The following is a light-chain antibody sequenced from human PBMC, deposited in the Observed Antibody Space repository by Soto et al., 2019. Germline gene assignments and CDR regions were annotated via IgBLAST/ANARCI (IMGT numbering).Light chain of an antibody. CDR1: SSNIGAGYD. CDR2: GNI. CDR3: QSYDSTLSARYV. V-gene: IGLV1-40*01. Sequence: QSVLTQPPSVSGAPGRRVTSSCTGSSSNIGAGYDVHWYQQRPGTAPKLLIFGNINRPSGVPDRFSGSKSGTSASLAITGLQAEDEGDYYCQSYDSTLSARYVFGTGTKVTVL. J-gene: IGLJ1*01.